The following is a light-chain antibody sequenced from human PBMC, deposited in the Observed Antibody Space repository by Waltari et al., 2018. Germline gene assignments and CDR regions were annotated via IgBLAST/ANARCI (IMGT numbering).Light chain of an antibody. V-gene: IGKV1-27*01. Sequence: DIQMTQSPSSLSASIGDRVTITCRASQDIGNFLAWYQQIQGKVPGVLIYAASSLQSGVPSRFSGSGSGTDFTLTISGLQPEDVATYYCQKYNTAPPTFGPGTRVEMK. CDR3: QKYNTAPPT. CDR2: AAS. J-gene: IGKJ1*01. CDR1: QDIGNF.